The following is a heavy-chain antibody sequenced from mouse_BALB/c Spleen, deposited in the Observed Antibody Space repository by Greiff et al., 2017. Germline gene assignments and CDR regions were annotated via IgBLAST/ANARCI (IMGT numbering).Heavy chain of an antibody. V-gene: IGHV1-14*01. Sequence: EVQRVESGPELVKPGASVKMSCKASGYTFTSYVMHWVKQKPGQGLEWIGYINPYNDGTKYNEKFKGKATLTSDKSSSTAYMELSSLTSEDSAVYYCARRGPYYAMDYWGQGTSVTVSS. CDR3: ARRGPYYAMDY. CDR1: GYTFTSYV. J-gene: IGHJ4*01. CDR2: INPYNDGT.